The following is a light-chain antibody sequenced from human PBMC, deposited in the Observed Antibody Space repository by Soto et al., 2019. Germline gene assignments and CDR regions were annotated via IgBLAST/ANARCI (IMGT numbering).Light chain of an antibody. Sequence: EIVMTQSPASVSVSPGDGATLSCRASHSVASNVAWYQQKPGQGPRLLIHGASTRAVGVPARFSGSGSGTDFTLTISSLQSEDFAVYYCQQYHNWPPQYTFGQGTKLQIK. CDR1: HSVASN. V-gene: IGKV3-15*01. J-gene: IGKJ2*01. CDR2: GAS. CDR3: QQYHNWPPQYT.